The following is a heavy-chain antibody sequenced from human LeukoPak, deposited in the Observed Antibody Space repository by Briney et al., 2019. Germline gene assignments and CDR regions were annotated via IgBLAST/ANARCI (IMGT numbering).Heavy chain of an antibody. Sequence: GGSLRLSCAGSGFTFSSYNINWVRQAPGKGLEWVSSVSSSGSFTYHADSVKGRFTISRDKANNSVDLQMNSLSAEDTAVYYCARDTYNFWSGHNYYYMDVWGKGTTVTVSS. CDR2: VSSSGSFT. CDR1: GFTFSSYN. CDR3: ARDTYNFWSGHNYYYMDV. V-gene: IGHV3-21*01. D-gene: IGHD3-3*01. J-gene: IGHJ6*03.